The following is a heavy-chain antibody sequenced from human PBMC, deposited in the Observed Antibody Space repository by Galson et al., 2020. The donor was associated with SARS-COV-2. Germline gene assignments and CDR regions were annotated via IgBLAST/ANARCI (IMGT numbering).Heavy chain of an antibody. Sequence: ASVKVSCKASGYTFTSYYMHWVRQAPGQGLEWMGIINPSGGSTSYAQKFQGRVTMTRDTSTSTVYMELSSLRSEDTAVYYCARDPTSTTVTTSAYYYDYMDVWGKGTTVTVSS. CDR2: INPSGGST. CDR1: GYTFTSYY. V-gene: IGHV1-46*01. D-gene: IGHD4-17*01. CDR3: ARDPTSTTVTTSAYYYDYMDV. J-gene: IGHJ6*03.